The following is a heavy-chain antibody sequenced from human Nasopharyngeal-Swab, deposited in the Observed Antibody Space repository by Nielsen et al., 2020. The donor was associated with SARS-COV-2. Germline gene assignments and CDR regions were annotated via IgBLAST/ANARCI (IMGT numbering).Heavy chain of an antibody. V-gene: IGHV1-69*13. CDR3: ATQRDEMATSSSLGY. D-gene: IGHD5-24*01. CDR2: IIPIFGTA. Sequence: SVKVSCKASGYTFTSYAISWVRQAPGQGLEWMGGIIPIFGTANYAQKFQGRVTITADESTSTAYMELSSLRSEDTAVYYCATQRDEMATSSSLGYWGQGTLVTVSS. J-gene: IGHJ4*02. CDR1: GYTFTSYA.